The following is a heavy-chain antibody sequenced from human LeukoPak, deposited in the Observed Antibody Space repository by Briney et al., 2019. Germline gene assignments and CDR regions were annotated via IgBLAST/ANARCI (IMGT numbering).Heavy chain of an antibody. CDR1: GFTFSSYG. V-gene: IGHV3-21*01. CDR2: ISSSSSYI. CDR3: ARDHRMAFDI. J-gene: IGHJ3*02. Sequence: GGSLRLSCAASGFTFSSYGMHWVRQAPGKGLEWVSSISSSSSYIYYADSVKGRFTISRDNAKNSLYLQMNSLRAEDTAVYYCARDHRMAFDIWGQGTMVTVSS.